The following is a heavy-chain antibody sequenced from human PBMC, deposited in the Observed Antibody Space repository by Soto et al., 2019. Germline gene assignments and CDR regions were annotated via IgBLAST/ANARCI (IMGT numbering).Heavy chain of an antibody. Sequence: XXSLNLSFAASGFTFRSDWVHWVLQAPGKGLVWVSRINTDGSGTTYADSVKGRFTISRDTSKNTVYLQMNSLRDEDTALYYCARDRDTNSYFSWLDPWGQGTLVTVSS. CDR3: ARDRDTNSYFSWLDP. V-gene: IGHV3-74*01. CDR2: INTDGSGT. J-gene: IGHJ5*02. D-gene: IGHD3-10*01. CDR1: GFTFRSDW.